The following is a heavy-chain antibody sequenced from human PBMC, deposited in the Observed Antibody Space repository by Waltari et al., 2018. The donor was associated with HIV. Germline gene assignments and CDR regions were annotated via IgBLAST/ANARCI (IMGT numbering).Heavy chain of an antibody. Sequence: QVQLVESGGGLVQPGGSLRLSCAASGFIFRDFAIHWVRQAPGKGLEWVEVRSRDGSSKYYADSVQGRFTISRDNSKNSLHLHMNSLRPKDTAVYYCAREGIVAAPFDFWGLGTLVTVSS. D-gene: IGHD2-15*01. CDR2: RSRDGSSK. J-gene: IGHJ4*02. CDR3: AREGIVAAPFDF. V-gene: IGHV3-30*01. CDR1: GFIFRDFA.